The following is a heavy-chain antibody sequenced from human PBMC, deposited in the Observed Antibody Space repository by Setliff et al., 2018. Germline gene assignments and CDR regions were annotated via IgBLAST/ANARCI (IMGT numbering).Heavy chain of an antibody. CDR1: GGSISSSNDC. Sequence: PSETLSLTCTVSGGSISSSNDCWGWIRQPPGKGLEWIGQIYTDGSTNYNPSLKSRVTISVDKSKNQFSLRLNSMTAADTAVYYCARGITSGGYWGQRFLYLDVWGRGTTVTVSS. CDR3: ARGITSGGYWGQRFLYLDV. CDR2: IYTDGST. J-gene: IGHJ6*03. D-gene: IGHD3-22*01. V-gene: IGHV4-61*05.